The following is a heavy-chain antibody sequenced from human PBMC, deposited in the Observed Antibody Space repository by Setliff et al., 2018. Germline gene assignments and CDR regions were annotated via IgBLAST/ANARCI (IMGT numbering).Heavy chain of an antibody. V-gene: IGHV4-61*01. D-gene: IGHD6-19*01. Sequence: LSLTCTVSGGSVSSGSYYWSWIQQPPGKGLEWIGYIYYSGSTNYNPSLKSRVTISVDTSKNQFSLKLSSVTAADTAVYYCARGETSSGWYIYYYYMDVRGKGTTVTVSS. CDR1: GGSVSSGSYY. CDR2: IYYSGST. CDR3: ARGETSSGWYIYYYYMDV. J-gene: IGHJ6*03.